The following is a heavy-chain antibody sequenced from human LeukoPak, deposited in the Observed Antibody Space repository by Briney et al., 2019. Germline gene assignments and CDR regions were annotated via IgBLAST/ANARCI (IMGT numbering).Heavy chain of an antibody. D-gene: IGHD2-2*01. J-gene: IGHJ6*02. CDR3: ARGGCSSTSCYHDYYGMDV. CDR1: GFTFSSYD. CDR2: IGTAGDT. V-gene: IGHV3-13*01. Sequence: GGSLRLSCAASGFTFSSYDMHWVRRATGKGLEWVSAIGTAGDTYYPGSVKGRFTISRENAKNSLYLQMNSLRAGDTAVYYCARGGCSSTSCYHDYYGMDVWGQGTTVTVSS.